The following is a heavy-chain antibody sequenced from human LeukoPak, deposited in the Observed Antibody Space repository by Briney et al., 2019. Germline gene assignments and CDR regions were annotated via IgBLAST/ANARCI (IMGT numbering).Heavy chain of an antibody. D-gene: IGHD3-3*01. CDR1: GFTFSSCG. V-gene: IGHV3-30*18. CDR3: AKVAEPGVYYFDY. CDR2: ISYDGSNK. Sequence: PGGSLRLSCAASGFTFSSCGMHWVRQAPGKGLEWVAFISYDGSNKYYVDSVKGRFTISRDNSENTLYLQMNSLRTEDTAVYYCAKVAEPGVYYFDYWGQGTLVTVSS. J-gene: IGHJ4*02.